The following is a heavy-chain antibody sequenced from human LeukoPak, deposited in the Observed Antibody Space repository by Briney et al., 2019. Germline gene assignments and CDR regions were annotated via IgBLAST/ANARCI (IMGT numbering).Heavy chain of an antibody. J-gene: IGHJ4*02. CDR1: GFTFSTYA. D-gene: IGHD3-10*01. CDR3: AKFTRTLVRGALVN. V-gene: IGHV3-23*01. CDR2: IGGSGTRA. Sequence: GGSLRLSCAASGFTFSTYAMNWVRQAPGKRLEWVSGIGGSGTRAYYADSVKGRFTISRDDSKNTLYLQMNSLRAEDTAVYYCAKFTRTLVRGALVNWGQGTLVTVSS.